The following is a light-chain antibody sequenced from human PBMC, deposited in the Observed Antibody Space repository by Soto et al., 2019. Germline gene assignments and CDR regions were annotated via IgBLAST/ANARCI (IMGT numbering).Light chain of an antibody. J-gene: IGKJ1*01. CDR2: GAS. V-gene: IGKV3-15*01. CDR1: QSVSSN. CDR3: QQYNNWPWT. Sequence: EILMTQSPATLSVSPGERATLFCRASQSVSSNLAWYQQKPGQAPRLLIYGASTRATGIPARFSGSGSGTEFTLTISSLQSEDFAVYYCQQYNNWPWTFGQGTKV.